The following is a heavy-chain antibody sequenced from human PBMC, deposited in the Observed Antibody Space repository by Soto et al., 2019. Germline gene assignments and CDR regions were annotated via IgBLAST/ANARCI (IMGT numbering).Heavy chain of an antibody. J-gene: IGHJ4*02. CDR3: ARLGGVVAASDFDY. D-gene: IGHD2-15*01. CDR2: IYYSGST. V-gene: IGHV4-31*03. Sequence: PSETLSLTCTVSGGSISSGGYYWSWIRQHPGKGLEWIGYIYYSGSTYYNPSLKSRVTISVDTSKNQFSLKLTSVTAADTAVYYCARLGGVVAASDFDYWGQGTLVTVSS. CDR1: GGSISSGGYY.